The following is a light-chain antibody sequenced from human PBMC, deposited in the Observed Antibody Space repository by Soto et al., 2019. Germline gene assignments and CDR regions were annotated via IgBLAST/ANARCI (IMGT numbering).Light chain of an antibody. V-gene: IGLV2-8*01. CDR1: SSDVGGYNY. CDR2: EVS. J-gene: IGLJ2*01. Sequence: QSALTQPPSASGSPGQSVTISCTGTSSDVGGYNYVSWYQQYPGKAPKLMIYEVSMRPSGVPDRFSGSKSGNTASLTVSGLQAEDEADYYCSSYAVNNNLGVFGGGTKLTVL. CDR3: SSYAVNNNLGV.